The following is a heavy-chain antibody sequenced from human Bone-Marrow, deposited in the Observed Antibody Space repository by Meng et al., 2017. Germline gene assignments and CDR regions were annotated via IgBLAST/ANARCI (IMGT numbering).Heavy chain of an antibody. CDR3: ARDGEYCSGGSCYSVPENDVFDI. J-gene: IGHJ3*02. D-gene: IGHD2-15*01. CDR2: IYTSGST. CDR1: GGSISSYY. V-gene: IGHV4-4*07. Sequence: SETLSLTCTVSGGSISSYYWSWIRQPAGKGLEWIGRIYTSGSTNYNPSLKSRVTMSVDTSKNQFSLKLSSVTAADTAVYYCARDGEYCSGGSCYSVPENDVFDIWGQGTMVTVSS.